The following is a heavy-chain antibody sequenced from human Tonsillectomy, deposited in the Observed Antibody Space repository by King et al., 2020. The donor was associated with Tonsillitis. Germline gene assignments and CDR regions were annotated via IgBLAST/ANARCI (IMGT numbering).Heavy chain of an antibody. Sequence: QLQESGPGLVKPSETLSLTCTVSGGSISSSSCFWGWIRQPPGKGLEWIGSIFHSGSTYYNPSLKSRVTISVATSKKKFSLKLSSVTAADTAVYYCARRMAVAGAPFDYWGQGTLVTVSS. CDR2: IFHSGST. J-gene: IGHJ4*02. CDR3: ARRMAVAGAPFDY. CDR1: GGSISSSSCF. V-gene: IGHV4-39*01. D-gene: IGHD6-19*01.